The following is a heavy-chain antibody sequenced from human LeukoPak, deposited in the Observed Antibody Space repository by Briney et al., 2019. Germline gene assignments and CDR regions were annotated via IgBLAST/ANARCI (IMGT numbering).Heavy chain of an antibody. V-gene: IGHV1-46*01. D-gene: IGHD3-22*01. CDR3: AREVLDYYDSSGYSY. J-gene: IGHJ4*02. CDR2: INPSGGST. CDR1: GYTFTSYY. Sequence: ASVKVCCKASGYTFTSYYMHWVRQAPGQGLEWMGIINPSGGSTSYAQKFQGRVTMTRDTSTSTVYMELSSLRSEDTAVYYCAREVLDYYDSSGYSYWGQGTLVTVSS.